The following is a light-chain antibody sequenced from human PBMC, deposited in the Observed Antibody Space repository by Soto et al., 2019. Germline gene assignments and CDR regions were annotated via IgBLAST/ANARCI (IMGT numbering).Light chain of an antibody. Sequence: EIVLTQSPATLSLSPGERATLSCRASQSVSSYLAWYQQKPGQAPRLLIYDASNRATGIPARFSGSGSGTEFTLTISSLQSEDFGVYYCQQYNNWTFGQGTKVDIK. V-gene: IGKV3-11*01. CDR1: QSVSSY. CDR2: DAS. J-gene: IGKJ1*01. CDR3: QQYNNWT.